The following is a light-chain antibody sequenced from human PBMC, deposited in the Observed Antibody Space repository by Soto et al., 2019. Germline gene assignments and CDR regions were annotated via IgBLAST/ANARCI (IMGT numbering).Light chain of an antibody. Sequence: EIVLTQSPGTLSLSPGERATLSCRASQSVSSSYLAWYQQKPGQAPRLLIYGASSRATGIPDRFSGSGSGTEFTLTISRLEPEDFAVYYCQQYGSSSITFGHGTRLEIK. CDR1: QSVSSSY. CDR2: GAS. J-gene: IGKJ5*01. CDR3: QQYGSSSIT. V-gene: IGKV3-20*01.